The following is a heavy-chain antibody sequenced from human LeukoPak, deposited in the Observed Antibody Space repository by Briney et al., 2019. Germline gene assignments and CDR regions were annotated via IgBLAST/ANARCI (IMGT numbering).Heavy chain of an antibody. J-gene: IGHJ6*02. CDR2: IYYSGST. D-gene: IGHD2-2*01. CDR1: GGSISSYY. V-gene: IGHV4-59*01. CDR3: ARERVVVPAADRALYYYYGMDV. Sequence: SETLSLTRTVSGGSISSYYWSWIRQPPGKGLEWIGYIYYSGSTNYNPSLKSRVTISVDTSKNQFSLKLSSVTAADTAVYYCARERVVVPAADRALYYYYGMDVWGQGTTVTVSS.